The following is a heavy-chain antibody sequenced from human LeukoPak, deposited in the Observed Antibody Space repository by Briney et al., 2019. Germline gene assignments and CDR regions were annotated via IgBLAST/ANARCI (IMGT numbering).Heavy chain of an antibody. CDR1: GGSISSYY. Sequence: PSETLSLTCTVSGGSISSYYWSWIRQPAGKGLEWIGRIYTSGSTNYNPSLKSRVTMSVDTSKNQFSLKLSSVTAADTAVYYCARDAPHSSSWFFDYWGQGTLVTVSS. D-gene: IGHD6-13*01. CDR3: ARDAPHSSSWFFDY. CDR2: IYTSGST. V-gene: IGHV4-4*07. J-gene: IGHJ4*02.